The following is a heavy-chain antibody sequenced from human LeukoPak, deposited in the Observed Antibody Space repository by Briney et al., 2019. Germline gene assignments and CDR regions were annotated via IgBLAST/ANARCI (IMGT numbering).Heavy chain of an antibody. CDR2: INHSGST. J-gene: IGHJ3*02. CDR1: GGSFSGYY. V-gene: IGHV4-34*01. CDR3: ARDLVTVTKGFDI. Sequence: PSETLSLTCAVYGGSFSGYYWSWIRQPPGKGLEWIGEINHSGSTNYNPSLKSRVTISVDTSKNQFSLNLSSVTAADTAVYYCARDLVTVTKGFDIWGQGTMVSVSS. D-gene: IGHD4-17*01.